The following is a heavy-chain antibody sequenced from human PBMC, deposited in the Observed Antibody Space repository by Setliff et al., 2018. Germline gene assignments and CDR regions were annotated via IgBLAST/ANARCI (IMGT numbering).Heavy chain of an antibody. Sequence: SETLSLTCTVSGGSISSGDYYWSWIRQPPGKGLEWIGYIYSSGSTYYNPSLKSRVSISVDTSKNQFSLKLTSVTAADTAVYYCAHGRQGIAATFDIWGQGTMVTVSS. D-gene: IGHD6-13*01. CDR2: IYSSGST. V-gene: IGHV4-30-4*02. J-gene: IGHJ3*02. CDR1: GGSISSGDYY. CDR3: AHGRQGIAATFDI.